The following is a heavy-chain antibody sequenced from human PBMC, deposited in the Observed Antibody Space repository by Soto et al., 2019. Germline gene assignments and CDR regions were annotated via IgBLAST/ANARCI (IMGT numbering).Heavy chain of an antibody. Sequence: ASVKVSCKASGYTFTRYTMYWVRQAPGQRLECMGWINAGNDNTKYSQKFQGRVTITRDTSASTAYMELSSLRSEDTAVYYCAIFGGSVSGWGKGTLVTVS. D-gene: IGHD3-10*01. J-gene: IGHJ4*02. CDR1: GYTFTRYT. CDR3: AIFGGSVSG. CDR2: INAGNDNT. V-gene: IGHV1-3*01.